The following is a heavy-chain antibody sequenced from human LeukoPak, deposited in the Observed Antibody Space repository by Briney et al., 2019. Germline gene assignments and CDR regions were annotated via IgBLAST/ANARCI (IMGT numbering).Heavy chain of an antibody. CDR1: GFIFSDYY. V-gene: IGHV3-11*04. CDR3: ARLYYYGSGSYFPNWFDP. J-gene: IGHJ5*02. D-gene: IGHD3-10*01. CDR2: ISSSGSTI. Sequence: PGGSLRLSCTTSGFIFSDYYMSWIRQAPGKGLEWVSYISSSGSTIYYADSVKGRFTISRDNAKNSLYLQMNSLRAEDTAVYYCARLYYYGSGSYFPNWFDPWGQGTLVTVSS.